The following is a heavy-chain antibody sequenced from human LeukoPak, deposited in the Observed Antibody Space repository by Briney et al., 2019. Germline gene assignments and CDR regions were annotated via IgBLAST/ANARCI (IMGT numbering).Heavy chain of an antibody. CDR3: ARGRAARHYYYYYYMDV. V-gene: IGHV4-34*01. J-gene: IGHJ6*03. D-gene: IGHD6-6*01. CDR2: INHSGST. Sequence: SETLSLTCAVYGGSFSGYYWSWIRQPPGKGLEWIGEINHSGSTNYNPSLKSRVTISVDTSKNQFYLKLSSVTAADTAVYYCARGRAARHYYYYYYMDVWGKGTTVTVSS. CDR1: GGSFSGYY.